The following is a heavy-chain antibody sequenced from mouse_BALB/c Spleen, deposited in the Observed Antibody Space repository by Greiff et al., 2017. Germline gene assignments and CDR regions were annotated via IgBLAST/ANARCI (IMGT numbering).Heavy chain of an antibody. D-gene: IGHD2-14*01. Sequence: VQLKQSGPELVKPGASVKMSCKASGYTFTSYVMHWVKQKPGQGLEWIGYINPYNDGTKYNEKFKGKATLTSDKSSSTAYMELSSLTSEDSAVYYCARSGYDDGFAYWGQGTLVTVSA. J-gene: IGHJ3*01. CDR1: GYTFTSYV. CDR2: INPYNDGT. CDR3: ARSGYDDGFAY. V-gene: IGHV1-14*01.